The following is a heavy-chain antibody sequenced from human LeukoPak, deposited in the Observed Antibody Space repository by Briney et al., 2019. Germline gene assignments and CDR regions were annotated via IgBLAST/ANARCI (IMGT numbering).Heavy chain of an antibody. CDR2: ISYDGSNK. CDR3: ARFGIAARFHYMDV. D-gene: IGHD6-6*01. V-gene: IGHV3-30*03. J-gene: IGHJ6*03. CDR1: GFTFSNYG. Sequence: GGSLRLSCAASGFTFSNYGMHWVRQAPGKGLEWVALISYDGSNKYYADSVKGRFTISRDNSMNTLYLQMNSLRAEDTAVYYCARFGIAARFHYMDVWGKGTTVTVSS.